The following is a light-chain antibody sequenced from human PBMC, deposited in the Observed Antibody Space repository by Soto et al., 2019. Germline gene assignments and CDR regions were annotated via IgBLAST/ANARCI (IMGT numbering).Light chain of an antibody. CDR3: QQGGNGPLT. CDR2: DAS. Sequence: EIVLSQSPATLSLSPGEGATVSCRASQSVSSHLAWYQQKRGQAPRLLIYDASSRASGIRARFSGRGSGTDFTLTISYLEPEDFAIYYCQQGGNGPLTFCQGTRLEI. V-gene: IGKV3-11*01. CDR1: QSVSSH. J-gene: IGKJ5*01.